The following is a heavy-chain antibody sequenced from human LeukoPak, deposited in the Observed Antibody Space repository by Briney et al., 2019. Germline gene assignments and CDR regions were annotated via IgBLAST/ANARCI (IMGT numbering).Heavy chain of an antibody. CDR2: ISSSRTI. CDR1: GFTVSSNY. Sequence: PGGSLRLSCAASGFTVSSNYMSWVRQAPGKGLEWVSYISSSRTIYYTDSVKGRFTISRDNAKNSVFLQMNSLRAEDTAVYYCARTYCSGSGCYQIDYWGQGTLVTVSS. J-gene: IGHJ4*02. CDR3: ARTYCSGSGCYQIDY. V-gene: IGHV3-48*01. D-gene: IGHD2-15*01.